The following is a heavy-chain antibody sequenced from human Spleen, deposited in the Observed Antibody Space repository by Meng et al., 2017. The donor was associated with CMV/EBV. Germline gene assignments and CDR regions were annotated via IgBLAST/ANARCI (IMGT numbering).Heavy chain of an antibody. Sequence: GGSLRLSCAASGFSFSSYDMHWVRQAPGKGLEWVAFIRDDGINKYYIGSVKGLFTISRDDSQKTLFLQMNSITPEDTAVYYCAKESPPVAAKNAVDYWGQGTLVTVSS. CDR3: AKESPPVAAKNAVDY. CDR2: IRDDGINK. V-gene: IGHV3-30*02. J-gene: IGHJ4*02. CDR1: GFSFSSYD. D-gene: IGHD6-19*01.